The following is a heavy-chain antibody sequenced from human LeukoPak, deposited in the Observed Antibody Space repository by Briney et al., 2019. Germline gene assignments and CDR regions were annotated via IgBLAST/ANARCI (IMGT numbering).Heavy chain of an antibody. CDR1: GYTFTSYD. CDR3: ARGRWSGSLGYYYMDV. D-gene: IGHD3-3*01. J-gene: IGHJ6*03. V-gene: IGHV1-8*01. CDR2: MSPNSGNT. Sequence: GASVKVSCKASGYTFTSYDINWVRQATGQGLEWMGWMSPNSGNTGYAQKFQGRVTMTRNTSISTAYMELSSLRSEDTAVYYCARGRWSGSLGYYYMDVWGKGTTVTVSS.